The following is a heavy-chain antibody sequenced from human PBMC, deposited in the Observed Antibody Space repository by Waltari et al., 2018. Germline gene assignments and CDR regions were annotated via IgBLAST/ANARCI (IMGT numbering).Heavy chain of an antibody. CDR2: INPSGGST. V-gene: IGHV1-46*01. CDR1: GYTFTSYY. Sequence: QVQLVQSGAEVKKPGASVKVSCKASGYTFTSYYMHWVRQAPGQGLEWMGIINPSGGSTSYAQKFQGRVTMTRDTSTSTVYMELSSLRSEDTAVYYCARDRPRVLSRGYYYGMDVWGQGTTVTVSS. J-gene: IGHJ6*02. D-gene: IGHD2-8*02. CDR3: ARDRPRVLSRGYYYGMDV.